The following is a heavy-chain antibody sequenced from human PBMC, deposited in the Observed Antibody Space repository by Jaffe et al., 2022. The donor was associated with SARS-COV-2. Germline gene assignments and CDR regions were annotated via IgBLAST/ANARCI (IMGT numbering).Heavy chain of an antibody. D-gene: IGHD4-17*01. V-gene: IGHV3-66*02. CDR2: IYSGGST. J-gene: IGHJ4*02. CDR1: GFTVSSNY. CDR3: ARGHYGGNSQGHFDY. Sequence: EVQLVESGGGLVQPGGSLRLSCAASGFTVSSNYMSWVRQAPGKGLEWVSVIYSGGSTYYADSVKGRFTISRDNSKNTLYLQMNSLRAEDTAVYYCARGHYGGNSQGHFDYWGQGTLVTVSS.